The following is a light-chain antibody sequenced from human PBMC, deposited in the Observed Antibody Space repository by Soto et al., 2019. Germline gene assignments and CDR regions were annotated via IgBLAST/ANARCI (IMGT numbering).Light chain of an antibody. J-gene: IGKJ1*01. CDR2: NSS. V-gene: IGKV3-20*01. Sequence: EIVLTQSPGTLSLSPGERATLSCRASQSVRSNYLAWYQQKPGQAPRLLIYNSSTRATGIPARFSGSGSGTDFTLTISRLEPEDFALYYWQQYRDLPQTFGQGTQVEI. CDR3: QQYRDLPQT. CDR1: QSVRSNY.